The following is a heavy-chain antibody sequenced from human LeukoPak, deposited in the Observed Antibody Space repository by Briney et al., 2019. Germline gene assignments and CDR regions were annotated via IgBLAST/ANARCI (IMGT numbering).Heavy chain of an antibody. J-gene: IGHJ4*02. CDR2: INHSGST. CDR3: ARETGGGYYFDY. Sequence: SETLSLTCAVYGGSFSGYYWSWIRQPPGKGLEWIGEINHSGSTNYNPSLKSRVTISVDRSKNQFSLKLSSVTAADTAVYYCARETGGGYYFDYWGQGTLVTVSS. CDR1: GGSFSGYY. V-gene: IGHV4-34*01. D-gene: IGHD1-26*01.